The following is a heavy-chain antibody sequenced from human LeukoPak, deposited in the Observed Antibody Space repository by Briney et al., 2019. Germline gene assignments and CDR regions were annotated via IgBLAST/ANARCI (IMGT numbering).Heavy chain of an antibody. Sequence: SETLSLTCTVSGGSISSYYWSWIRQPPGKGLEWIGYIYYSGSTNYNPSLKSRVTISVDTSKNQFSLELSSVTAADTAVYYCARAEKYYDFWSGYRAQNYYYGMDVWGQGTTVTVSS. CDR1: GGSISSYY. D-gene: IGHD3-3*01. V-gene: IGHV4-59*01. CDR3: ARAEKYYDFWSGYRAQNYYYGMDV. J-gene: IGHJ6*02. CDR2: IYYSGST.